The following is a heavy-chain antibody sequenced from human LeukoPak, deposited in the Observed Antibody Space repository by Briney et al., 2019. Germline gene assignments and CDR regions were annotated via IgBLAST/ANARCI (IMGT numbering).Heavy chain of an antibody. D-gene: IGHD4-17*01. Sequence: SQTLSLTCTVSGSSISSGSYYWSWIRQHPGKGLEWIGYIYYSGSTYYNPSLKSRVTISVDTSKNQFSLKLSSVTVADTAVYYCARERAASYGDYQGYFDYWGQGTLVTVSS. J-gene: IGHJ4*02. CDR3: ARERAASYGDYQGYFDY. CDR1: GSSISSGSYY. CDR2: IYYSGST. V-gene: IGHV4-31*03.